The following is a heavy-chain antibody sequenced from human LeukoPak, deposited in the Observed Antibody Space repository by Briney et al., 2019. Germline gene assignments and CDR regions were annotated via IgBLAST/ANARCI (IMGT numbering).Heavy chain of an antibody. CDR3: ARGEQQLVGPYYFDY. CDR2: IIPIFGTA. V-gene: IGHV1-69*13. D-gene: IGHD6-13*01. CDR1: GGTFSSYA. J-gene: IGHJ4*02. Sequence: SVKVSCKAAGGTFSSYAISWVRQAPGQGLEWMGGIIPIFGTANYAQKFQGRVTITADESTSTAYMELSSLRSEDTAVYYCARGEQQLVGPYYFDYWGQGTLVTVSS.